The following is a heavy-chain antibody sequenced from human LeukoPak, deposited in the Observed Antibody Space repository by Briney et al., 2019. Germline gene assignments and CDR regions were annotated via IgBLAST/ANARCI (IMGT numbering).Heavy chain of an antibody. CDR2: IYTSGST. CDR3: ARLLWPQIRQGYYYYYGMDV. V-gene: IGHV4-4*07. D-gene: IGHD3-16*01. CDR1: GGSISSYY. Sequence: PPETLSLTCTVSGGSISSYYWSWIRQRAREGLESIGRIYTSGSTNYNPSLKSRVTMSVDTSKNQFYLKLSSVTAADTAVYYCARLLWPQIRQGYYYYYGMDVWGQGTTVTVSS. J-gene: IGHJ6*02.